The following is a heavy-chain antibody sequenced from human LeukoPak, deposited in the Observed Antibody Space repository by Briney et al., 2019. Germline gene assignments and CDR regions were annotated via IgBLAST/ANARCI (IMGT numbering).Heavy chain of an antibody. V-gene: IGHV1-46*01. D-gene: IGHD2-15*01. Sequence: ASVKVSCKAFGYTFTSYYIHWVRQAPGQGLEWMGFINPISGDTIYTQKFQGRVTMTRDTSTSTVYMELSSLRSEDTAVYYCARDDHPAFCSGGTCYSTNRFDPWGQGTLVSVSS. CDR1: GYTFTSYY. CDR3: ARDDHPAFCSGGTCYSTNRFDP. J-gene: IGHJ5*02. CDR2: INPISGDT.